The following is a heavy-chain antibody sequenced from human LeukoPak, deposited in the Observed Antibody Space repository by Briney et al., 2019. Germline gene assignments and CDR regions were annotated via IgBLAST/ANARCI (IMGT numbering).Heavy chain of an antibody. CDR2: MNPNSGNT. CDR1: GYTFTSYD. Sequence: ASVKVSCKASGYTFTSYDINWVRQATGQGLEWMGWMNPNSGNTGYAQKFQGRVTITRNTSISTAYMELSSLRSEDTAVYYCARVRMGWFGELLLGTGFDYWGQGTLVTVSS. J-gene: IGHJ4*02. CDR3: ARVRMGWFGELLLGTGFDY. V-gene: IGHV1-8*03. D-gene: IGHD3-10*01.